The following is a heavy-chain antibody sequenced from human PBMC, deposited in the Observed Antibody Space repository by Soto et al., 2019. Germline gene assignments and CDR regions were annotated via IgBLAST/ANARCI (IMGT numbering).Heavy chain of an antibody. CDR3: ARDREYYDILTGQQGYYYYGMDV. CDR1: GGTFSSYA. V-gene: IGHV1-69*12. J-gene: IGHJ6*02. CDR2: IIPIFGTA. D-gene: IGHD3-9*01. Sequence: QVQLVQSGAEVKKPGSSVKVSCKASGGTFSSYAISWVRQAPGQGLAWMGGIIPIFGTANYAQKFQGRVTITADASTSTAYMELSCLRSEDTAVYYFARDREYYDILTGQQGYYYYGMDVWGQGTTVTVSS.